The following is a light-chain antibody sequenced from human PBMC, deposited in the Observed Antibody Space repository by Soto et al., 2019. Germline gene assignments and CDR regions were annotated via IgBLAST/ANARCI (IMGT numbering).Light chain of an antibody. Sequence: DIPLTQSPSFLSASVGDRVTITCRASQVISSYLAWYQQKPGKAPKLLIYAASTLQSGVPSRFSGRGSGTEFTLTISSLQPEDLATYYCQHLNGYPGYIFGQGTKLEIK. V-gene: IGKV1-9*01. CDR2: AAS. CDR3: QHLNGYPGYI. CDR1: QVISSY. J-gene: IGKJ2*01.